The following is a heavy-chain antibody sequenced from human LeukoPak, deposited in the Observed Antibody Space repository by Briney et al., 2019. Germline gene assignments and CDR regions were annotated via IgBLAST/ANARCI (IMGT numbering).Heavy chain of an antibody. Sequence: ASVKVSCKASGYTFTNYGITWVRQAPGQGLEWMGIINPSGGSTSYAQKFQGRVTMTRDTSTSTVYMELSSLRSEDTAVYYCAREPPGYDILTGLLDVWGQGTTVTVSS. D-gene: IGHD3-9*01. CDR2: INPSGGST. CDR1: GYTFTNYG. V-gene: IGHV1-46*01. CDR3: AREPPGYDILTGLLDV. J-gene: IGHJ6*02.